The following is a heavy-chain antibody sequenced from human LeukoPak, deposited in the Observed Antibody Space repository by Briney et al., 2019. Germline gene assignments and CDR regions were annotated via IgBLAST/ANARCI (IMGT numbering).Heavy chain of an antibody. D-gene: IGHD3-3*01. J-gene: IGHJ3*02. Sequence: KPSETLSLTCAVSGGSISSSSYYWGWIRQPPGKGLEWIGSIYYSGSTYYNPSLKSRVTISVDTSKNQFSLKLSSVTAADTAVYYCARHNLEWLLSGAFDIWGQGTMATVSS. CDR2: IYYSGST. CDR1: GGSISSSSYY. CDR3: ARHNLEWLLSGAFDI. V-gene: IGHV4-39*01.